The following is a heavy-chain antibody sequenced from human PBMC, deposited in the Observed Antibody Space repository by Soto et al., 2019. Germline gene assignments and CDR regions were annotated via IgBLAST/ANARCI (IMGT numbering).Heavy chain of an antibody. CDR2: ISSSSSYI. J-gene: IGHJ4*02. CDR1: GFAFSSYS. Sequence: GGSLRLSCAASGFAFSSYSMNWVRQAPGKGLEWVSSISSSSSYIYYADSVKGRFTISRDNAKNSLYLQMNSLRAEDTAVYYCARDAIEYSSSPSSHWGQGTLVTVSS. CDR3: ARDAIEYSSSPSSH. V-gene: IGHV3-21*01. D-gene: IGHD6-6*01.